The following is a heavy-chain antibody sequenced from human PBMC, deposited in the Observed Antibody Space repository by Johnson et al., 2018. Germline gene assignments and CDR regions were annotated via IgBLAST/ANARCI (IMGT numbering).Heavy chain of an antibody. J-gene: IGHJ3*01. CDR3: VTCDYGGTSWDDAFHF. CDR2: ITASGGST. V-gene: IGHV3-23*04. D-gene: IGHD4-23*01. Sequence: VQLVESGGGLVRPGGSLRLSCGVSGLTFSIYAMSWVRQAPGKGLEWVSAITASGGSTYYADSVKGRFTISRDNSRNTLFLLMNSLRVDDTAIYYCVTCDYGGTSWDDAFHFWSQGTLVTVSS. CDR1: GLTFSIYA.